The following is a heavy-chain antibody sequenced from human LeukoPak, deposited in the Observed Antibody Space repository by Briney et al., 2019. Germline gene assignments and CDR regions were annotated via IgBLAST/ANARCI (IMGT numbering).Heavy chain of an antibody. Sequence: KTGGSLRLSCAASGFTFSDYYMSWIRQAPGKGLEWVSYISTTATTIYYADSVKGRFTISRDNAKDSLYLQMNSLKAEDTAVYYCARVLDCSNDCWGQGTLVTVSS. D-gene: IGHD3-9*01. CDR2: ISTTATTI. CDR3: ARVLDCSNDC. V-gene: IGHV3-11*01. CDR1: GFTFSDYY. J-gene: IGHJ4*02.